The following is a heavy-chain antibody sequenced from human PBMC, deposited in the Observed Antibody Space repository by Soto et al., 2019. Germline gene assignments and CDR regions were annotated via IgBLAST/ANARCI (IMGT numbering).Heavy chain of an antibody. D-gene: IGHD3-22*01. V-gene: IGHV1-69*01. J-gene: IGHJ2*01. CDR3: ASTPNYYDSSGYYYGYFDL. Sequence: QVQLVQSGAEVKKPGSSVKVSCKASGGTFSSYAISWVRQAPGQGLEWMGGIIPIFGTANYAQKFQGRVTITADESTSTAYVEMSSLRSEDTAVYYCASTPNYYDSSGYYYGYFDLWGRGTLVTVSS. CDR2: IIPIFGTA. CDR1: GGTFSSYA.